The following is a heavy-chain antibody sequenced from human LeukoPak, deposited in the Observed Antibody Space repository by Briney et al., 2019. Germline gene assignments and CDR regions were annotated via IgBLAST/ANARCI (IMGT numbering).Heavy chain of an antibody. CDR3: ARGAGIAVAGY. V-gene: IGHV4-59*08. J-gene: IGHJ4*02. D-gene: IGHD6-19*01. CDR1: GGSISSNY. Sequence: SETLSLTCTVSGGSISSNYWSWIRQPPGKGLEWIGYIYYSGSTNYNPSLKSRVTISVDTSKNQFSLKLSSVTAADTAVYYCARGAGIAVAGYWGQGTLVTVSS. CDR2: IYYSGST.